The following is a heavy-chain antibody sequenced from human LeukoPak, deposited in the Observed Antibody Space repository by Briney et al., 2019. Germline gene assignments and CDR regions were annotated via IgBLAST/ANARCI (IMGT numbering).Heavy chain of an antibody. Sequence: SETLSLTCTVSGGSISSSSYYWGWIRQPPGKGLEWIGSIYYSGSTYYNPSLKSRVTILADTSKSQFSLKLNSVTAADTAVYFCATRRGFDLWGQGTRVTVSS. CDR3: ATRRGFDL. CDR2: IYYSGST. V-gene: IGHV4-39*07. CDR1: GGSISSSSYY. D-gene: IGHD3-10*01. J-gene: IGHJ4*02.